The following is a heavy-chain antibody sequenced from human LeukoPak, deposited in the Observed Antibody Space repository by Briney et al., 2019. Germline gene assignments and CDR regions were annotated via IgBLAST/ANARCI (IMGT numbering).Heavy chain of an antibody. Sequence: GSLRLSCAASGFTFSSYAMSWVRQAPGKGLEWVSAISGSGGSTYYADSVKGRFTISRDNSKNTLYLQMNSLRAEDTAVYYCAKDQDVLRFLEWLFFDYWGQGTLVTVSS. V-gene: IGHV3-23*01. D-gene: IGHD3-3*01. J-gene: IGHJ4*02. CDR1: GFTFSSYA. CDR2: ISGSGGST. CDR3: AKDQDVLRFLEWLFFDY.